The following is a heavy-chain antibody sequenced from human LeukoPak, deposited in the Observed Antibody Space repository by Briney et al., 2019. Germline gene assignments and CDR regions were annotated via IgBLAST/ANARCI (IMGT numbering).Heavy chain of an antibody. CDR1: GFTFDDYA. CDR2: ISWNSGSI. D-gene: IGHD5-12*01. J-gene: IGHJ3*02. Sequence: PGGSLRLSCAASGFTFDDYAMHWVRQAPGKGLEWVSGISWNSGSIGYADSVKGRFTISRDNAKNSLYLQMNSLRAEDTAVYYCARDGYNWAAFDIWGQGTMVTVSS. V-gene: IGHV3-9*01. CDR3: ARDGYNWAAFDI.